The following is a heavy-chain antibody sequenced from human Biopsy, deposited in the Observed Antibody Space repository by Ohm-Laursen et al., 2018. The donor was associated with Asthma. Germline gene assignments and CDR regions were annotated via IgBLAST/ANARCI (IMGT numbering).Heavy chain of an antibody. CDR1: GDSISSPAYY. Sequence: TLSLTCSVSGDSISSPAYYWSWVRQHPGKGLEWIGYISYSGTTFYHPSLMSRLIISLDTSKNQFSLKLSSVTAEDTAVYYCARDGPELPTELDYWGPGTLVTVSS. D-gene: IGHD1-14*01. CDR2: ISYSGTT. J-gene: IGHJ4*02. V-gene: IGHV4-31*03. CDR3: ARDGPELPTELDY.